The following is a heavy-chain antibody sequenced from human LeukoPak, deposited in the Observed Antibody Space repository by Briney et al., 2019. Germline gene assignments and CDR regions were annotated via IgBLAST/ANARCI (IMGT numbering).Heavy chain of an antibody. CDR3: AREIPYCDSSGYYYPDAFDI. CDR2: IYYSGST. V-gene: IGHV4-59*01. J-gene: IGHJ3*02. D-gene: IGHD3-22*01. CDR1: GGSISSYY. Sequence: PSETLSLTCTVSGGSISSYYWSWIRQPPGKGLEWIGYIYYSGSTNYNPSLKSRVTISVDTSKNQFSLKLSSVTAADTAVYYCAREIPYCDSSGYYYPDAFDIWGQGTMVTVSS.